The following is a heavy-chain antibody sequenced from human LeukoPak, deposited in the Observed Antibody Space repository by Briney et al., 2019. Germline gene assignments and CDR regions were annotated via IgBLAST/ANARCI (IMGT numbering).Heavy chain of an antibody. Sequence: AASVKVSCKASGYTFTSHYMHWVRQAPGQGLKGMGWINPNSGGTNYAQKFQGRVTMTRDTSISTAYMELSRLRSDDTAVYYCARRGYSGYDVDFDYWGQGTLVTVSS. V-gene: IGHV1-2*02. CDR1: GYTFTSHY. J-gene: IGHJ4*02. CDR3: ARRGYSGYDVDFDY. CDR2: INPNSGGT. D-gene: IGHD5-12*01.